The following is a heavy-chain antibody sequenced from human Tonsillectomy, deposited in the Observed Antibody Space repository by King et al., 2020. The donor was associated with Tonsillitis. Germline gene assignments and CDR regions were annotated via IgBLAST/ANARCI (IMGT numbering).Heavy chain of an antibody. J-gene: IGHJ4*02. D-gene: IGHD5-18*01. CDR3: ARVVDTSMVSASGDF. CDR2: INHSGTT. V-gene: IGHV4-38-2*01. Sequence: VQLQESGPGLVKPSETLSLTCGVSGYFISSGYYWGWIRQPPGKGLEWIGSINHSGTTYYNPSLKSRVTISVDTSKNQFSLKLSSVTAADTAVYYCARVVDTSMVSASGDFWGQGTLVTVSS. CDR1: GYFISSGYY.